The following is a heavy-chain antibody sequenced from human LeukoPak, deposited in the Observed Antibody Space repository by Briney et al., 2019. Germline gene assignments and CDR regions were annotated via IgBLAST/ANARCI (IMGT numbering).Heavy chain of an antibody. CDR2: ITHSGST. Sequence: LETLSLTCAVYGGSFSGYYWSWIRQPPGKGLEWIGEITHSGSTNYNPSLKSRVTISVDTSKNQFSLKLSSVTAADTAVYYCARKLWSKTIDYWGQGTLVTVSS. J-gene: IGHJ4*02. CDR1: GGSFSGYY. CDR3: ARKLWSKTIDY. V-gene: IGHV4-34*01. D-gene: IGHD5-18*01.